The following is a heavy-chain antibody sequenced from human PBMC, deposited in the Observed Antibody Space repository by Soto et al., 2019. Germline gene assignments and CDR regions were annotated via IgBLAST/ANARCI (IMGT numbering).Heavy chain of an antibody. CDR3: AHSTCCGGSCYLYYFDY. V-gene: IGHV2-5*02. Sequence: QITLKESGPTLVKPTQTLTLTCTFSGFSLSTSGVGVGWIRQPPGKALEWLALIYWDDDKRYSPSLKSRLTITKDTSKNQVVLTMTNMDPVDTATYYCAHSTCCGGSCYLYYFDYWGQGTLVTVSS. D-gene: IGHD2-15*01. CDR2: IYWDDDK. CDR1: GFSLSTSGVG. J-gene: IGHJ4*02.